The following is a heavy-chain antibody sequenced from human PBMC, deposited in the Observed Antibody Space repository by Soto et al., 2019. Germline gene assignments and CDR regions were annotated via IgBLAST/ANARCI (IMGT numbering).Heavy chain of an antibody. CDR3: ARLAPHFDSIWGSYRYEDY. J-gene: IGHJ4*01. D-gene: IGHD3-16*02. V-gene: IGHV1-18*01. Sequence: ASVKVSCKTSGFTFASYAFSWVRQAPGQGLEWMAWISAYKGFTNYARKFQDRITMTTDTSTNTVYMELTGLTSDDTAVYYCARLAPHFDSIWGSYRYEDYWG. CDR2: ISAYKGFT. CDR1: GFTFASYA.